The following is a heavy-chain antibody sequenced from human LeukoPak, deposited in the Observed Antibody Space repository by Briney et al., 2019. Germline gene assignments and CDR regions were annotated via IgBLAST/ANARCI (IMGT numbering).Heavy chain of an antibody. CDR1: GFTFRSYE. CDR2: ISSSGSTI. V-gene: IGHV3-48*03. CDR3: ARDLGSRQQVDLEYYYMDV. D-gene: IGHD3-10*01. J-gene: IGHJ6*03. Sequence: GGSLRLSCAASGFTFRSYEMNWVRQAPGKGLEWVSYISSSGSTIVYADSVKGRFTISRDNAKNSLYLQMNSLRAEDTAVYYCARDLGSRQQVDLEYYYMDVWGKGTTVTVSS.